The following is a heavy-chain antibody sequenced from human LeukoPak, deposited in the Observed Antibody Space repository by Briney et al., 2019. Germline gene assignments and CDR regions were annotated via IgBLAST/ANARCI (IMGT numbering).Heavy chain of an antibody. V-gene: IGHV3-74*01. Sequence: GGSLRLSCAASGFTFSSYWMHWVRQAPGKGLVWVSRLNSDGSTTSYADSVKGRFTISSDNAKNTLYVQMNSLRDEDTAVYYCARGYYGMDVWGQGTTVTVSS. J-gene: IGHJ6*02. CDR2: LNSDGSTT. CDR1: GFTFSSYW. CDR3: ARGYYGMDV.